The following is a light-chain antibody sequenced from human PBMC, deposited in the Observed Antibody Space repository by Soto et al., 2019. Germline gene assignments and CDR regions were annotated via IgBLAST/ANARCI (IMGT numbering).Light chain of an antibody. J-gene: IGKJ4*01. CDR1: QGIRSW. CDR3: QQDNSFPLT. V-gene: IGKV1-12*01. Sequence: DIQTTQSPSSLPASLGDRVTSTVLASQGIRSWLAWYQQKPGKAPKLLIHAASSLQSGVPSRFSGSGSGTDFTLTISSLQPEDFATYYCQQDNSFPLTFGGGTKVDIK. CDR2: AAS.